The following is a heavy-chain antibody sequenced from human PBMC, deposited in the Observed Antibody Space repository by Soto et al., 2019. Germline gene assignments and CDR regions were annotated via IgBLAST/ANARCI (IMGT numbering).Heavy chain of an antibody. CDR1: GGTFSSSG. D-gene: IGHD3-16*02. CDR3: ARWPQPRYTADPYAVDV. J-gene: IGHJ6*02. V-gene: IGHV1-69*11. Sequence: QVHLVQSGTEVKKPGSSVKVSCKASGGTFSSSGFSWVRQAPGQGPEWMGMIVPSLDTTNYAQKFQARVTITADEVTSTAYMELRSLRSEDTAVYYCARWPQPRYTADPYAVDVWGQGTRVIVSS. CDR2: IVPSLDTT.